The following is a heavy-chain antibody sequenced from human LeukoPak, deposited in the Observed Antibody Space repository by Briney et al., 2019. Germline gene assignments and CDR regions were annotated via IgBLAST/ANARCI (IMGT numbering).Heavy chain of an antibody. CDR1: GYTFTGYY. V-gene: IGHV1-2*02. D-gene: IGHD2-15*01. Sequence: ASVKVSCKASGYTFTGYYMHWVRQAPGQGLEWMGWINPNSGGTNYAQKFQGRVTMTRDTSISTAYMELSRLRSDDTAVYYCARSLLEDCSGGSCYWYGMDVWGQGTTVTVSS. CDR3: ARSLLEDCSGGSCYWYGMDV. CDR2: INPNSGGT. J-gene: IGHJ6*02.